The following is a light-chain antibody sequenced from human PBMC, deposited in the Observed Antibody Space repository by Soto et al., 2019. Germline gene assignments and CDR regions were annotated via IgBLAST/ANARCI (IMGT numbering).Light chain of an antibody. CDR1: SSNIGAGYD. CDR3: HYYDSSLTSWV. CDR2: GNS. Sequence: QSALTQPPSVSGAPGQRVTISCTESSSNIGAGYDVHWYQQLPGTAPKLLIYGNSNRPSGVPDRFSGSKSGTSASLAITGLQAEDEADYYCHYYDSSLTSWVFGGGTKLTVL. V-gene: IGLV1-40*01. J-gene: IGLJ3*02.